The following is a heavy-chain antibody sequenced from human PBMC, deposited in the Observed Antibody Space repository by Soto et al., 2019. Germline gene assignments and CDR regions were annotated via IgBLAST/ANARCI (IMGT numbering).Heavy chain of an antibody. CDR1: GGSISISSYY. D-gene: IGHD2-2*01. CDR2: IYYSGST. V-gene: IGHV4-39*01. Sequence: SETLSLTCTVSGGSISISSYYWGCIRQPPGKGLEWIGSIYYSGSTYYNPSLKSRVTISVDTSKNQFSLKLSSVTAADTAVYYCARQDSGTMPLGYWGQGTLVTVSS. J-gene: IGHJ4*02. CDR3: ARQDSGTMPLGY.